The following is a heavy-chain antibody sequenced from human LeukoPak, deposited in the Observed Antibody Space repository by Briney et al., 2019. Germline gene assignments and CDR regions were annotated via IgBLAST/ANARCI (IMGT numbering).Heavy chain of an antibody. V-gene: IGHV1-2*02. Sequence: ASVKVSCKASGYTFTGYYMHWVRQAPGQGLEWMGWINPNSGGTNYAQKFQGRVTMTRDTSISTAYMELSRLRSDDTAVYYCARAYLGYYGSGSYPYILFDYWGQGTLVTVSS. D-gene: IGHD3-10*01. CDR2: INPNSGGT. J-gene: IGHJ4*02. CDR1: GYTFTGYY. CDR3: ARAYLGYYGSGSYPYILFDY.